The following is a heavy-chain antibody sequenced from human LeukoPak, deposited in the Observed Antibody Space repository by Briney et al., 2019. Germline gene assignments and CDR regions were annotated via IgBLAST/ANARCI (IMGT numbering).Heavy chain of an antibody. Sequence: GGSLRLSCAASGFTFSSYWMSWVRQAPGKGLEWVANIKQDGSEKYYVDSVKGRFTISRDNSKNTLYLQMNSLRAEDTAVYYCARDAGYGSGKGWFDPWGQGTLVTVSS. CDR2: IKQDGSEK. V-gene: IGHV3-7*01. D-gene: IGHD3-10*01. CDR3: ARDAGYGSGKGWFDP. CDR1: GFTFSSYW. J-gene: IGHJ5*02.